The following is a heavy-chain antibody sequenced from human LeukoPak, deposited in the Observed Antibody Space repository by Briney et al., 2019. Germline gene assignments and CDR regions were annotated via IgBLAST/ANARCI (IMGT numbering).Heavy chain of an antibody. Sequence: SETLSLTCTVSGGSVSSSSWSWIRQPPGKGLEWIGNIYSGGTANYDPSLESRATVSLDSSKNHFSLNLNSVTAADTAIYYCVSTSTWLAFHIWGPGTMVTVSS. J-gene: IGHJ3*02. D-gene: IGHD5/OR15-5a*01. CDR3: VSTSTWLAFHI. V-gene: IGHV4-59*08. CDR1: GGSVSSSS. CDR2: IYSGGTA.